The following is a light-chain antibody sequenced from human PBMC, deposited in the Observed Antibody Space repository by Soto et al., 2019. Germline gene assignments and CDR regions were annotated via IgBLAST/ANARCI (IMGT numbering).Light chain of an antibody. CDR2: KAS. CDR3: QQYKSYSPRT. J-gene: IGKJ1*01. V-gene: IGKV1-5*03. Sequence: DIQMTQSPSILSASVGDRVTITCRASQSISSWLAWYQQKPGKAPKLLIYKASSLESGVPSRFSGSGSGTEFTLTISSLQPDDFATYYCQQYKSYSPRTFGQGTKVDI. CDR1: QSISSW.